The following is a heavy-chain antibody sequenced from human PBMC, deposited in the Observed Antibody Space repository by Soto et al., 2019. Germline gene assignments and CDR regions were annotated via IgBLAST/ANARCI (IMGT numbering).Heavy chain of an antibody. V-gene: IGHV3-33*01. Sequence: QVQLVESGGGVVQPGRSLRLSCAASGFTFSSYGMHWVRQAPGKGLEWVANIWYDGSNKYYVDSVKGRFTISRDNSQNTVYLQMNSLIDEDTAVYYCARYSSGLDYWGQGTLVTVSS. CDR2: IWYDGSNK. J-gene: IGHJ4*02. CDR1: GFTFSSYG. CDR3: ARYSSGLDY. D-gene: IGHD6-19*01.